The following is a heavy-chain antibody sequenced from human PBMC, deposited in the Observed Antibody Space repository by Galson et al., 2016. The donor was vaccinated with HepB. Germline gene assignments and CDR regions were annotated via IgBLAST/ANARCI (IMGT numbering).Heavy chain of an antibody. J-gene: IGHJ1*01. CDR2: IYWDDDK. CDR1: GFSLSSTGLG. D-gene: IGHD3-16*01. CDR3: AQRRPYVPPNCSSP. Sequence: PALVKPTQTLTLTCTFSGFSLSSTGLGVGWIRQPPGKALEWLAIIYWDDDKRYSPSLRSRLTITKGTSENQVVLTMTKMDPVDTATYYCAQRRPYVPPNCSSPWGQGILVTVSS. V-gene: IGHV2-5*02.